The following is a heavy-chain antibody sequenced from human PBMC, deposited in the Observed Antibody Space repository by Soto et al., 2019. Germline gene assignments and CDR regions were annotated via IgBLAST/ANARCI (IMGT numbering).Heavy chain of an antibody. CDR1: GGSISSGGYY. CDR3: ARVESLSGVFNYYYMDV. Sequence: SETLSLTCTVSGGSISSGGYYWSWIRQHPGKGLEWIGYIYYSGSTYYNPSLKSRVTISVDTSKNQFSLKLSSVTAADTAVYYCARVESLSGVFNYYYMDVWGKGTTVTVSS. CDR2: IYYSGST. J-gene: IGHJ6*03. V-gene: IGHV4-31*03. D-gene: IGHD3-10*01.